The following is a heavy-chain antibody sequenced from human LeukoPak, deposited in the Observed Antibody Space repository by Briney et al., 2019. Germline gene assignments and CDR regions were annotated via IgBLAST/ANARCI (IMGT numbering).Heavy chain of an antibody. CDR3: AKGSYYDSSGSFYFDD. V-gene: IGHV3-23*01. Sequence: GGSLRLSCAASGFTFSSYAMSWVRQAPGKGLEWVSGISGSGDNTYYADSVKGRFTISRDNSKNTLYVQVNSLGTEDTAAYYCAKGSYYDSSGSFYFDDWGQGTLVTVSS. CDR2: ISGSGDNT. D-gene: IGHD3-22*01. J-gene: IGHJ4*02. CDR1: GFTFSSYA.